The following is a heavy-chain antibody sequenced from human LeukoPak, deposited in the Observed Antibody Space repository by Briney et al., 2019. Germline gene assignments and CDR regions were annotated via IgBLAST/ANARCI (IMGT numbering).Heavy chain of an antibody. J-gene: IGHJ4*02. Sequence: GGSLRLSCAASAFTFSNYGMNWVRQTPGKGLEWVSYISSTSTTKSYADSVKGRFTISRDNAMDTLYLQMNSLRADDTAVYYCAKDRVDGSGSQFDSWGQGSLVIVSS. D-gene: IGHD3-10*01. CDR2: ISSTSTTK. V-gene: IGHV3-48*01. CDR3: AKDRVDGSGSQFDS. CDR1: AFTFSNYG.